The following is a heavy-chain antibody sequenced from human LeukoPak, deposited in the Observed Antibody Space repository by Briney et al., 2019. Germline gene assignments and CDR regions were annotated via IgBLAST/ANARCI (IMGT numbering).Heavy chain of an antibody. CDR2: IYYSGST. Sequence: PSETLSLTCTVSGGSISSYYWSWIRQPPGKGLEWIGYIYYSGSTNYNPSLKSRVTISVDTPKNQFSLKLSSVTAADTAVYYCARSTYWKGIDYWGQGTLVTVSS. J-gene: IGHJ4*02. CDR3: ARSTYWKGIDY. V-gene: IGHV4-59*08. CDR1: GGSISSYY. D-gene: IGHD1-1*01.